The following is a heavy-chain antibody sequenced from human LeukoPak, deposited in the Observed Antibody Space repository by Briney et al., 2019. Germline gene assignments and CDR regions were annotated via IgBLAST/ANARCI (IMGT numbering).Heavy chain of an antibody. CDR1: GGSFSGYY. Sequence: SETLSLTCAVYGGSFSGYYWSWIRQPPGKGLEWIGYIYYSGSTNYNPSLKSRVTISVDTSKNQFSLKLSSVTAADTAVYYCARDVGDFWSGYYGNWFDPWGQGTLVTVSS. CDR3: ARDVGDFWSGYYGNWFDP. V-gene: IGHV4-59*01. D-gene: IGHD3-3*01. CDR2: IYYSGST. J-gene: IGHJ5*02.